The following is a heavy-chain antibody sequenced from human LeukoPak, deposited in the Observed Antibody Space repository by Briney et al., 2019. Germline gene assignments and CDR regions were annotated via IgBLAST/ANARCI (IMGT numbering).Heavy chain of an antibody. Sequence: TGGSLRLSCAASGFSVSHNYMSWVRQAPGKGLEWVSIIYSGGSTYYADSVKGRFTISRDNSKNTVHLQMNSLRDEDTAVYYCAKDIGSGSYQPYYFDYWGQGTLVTVSS. V-gene: IGHV3-53*01. CDR1: GFSVSHNY. J-gene: IGHJ4*02. CDR3: AKDIGSGSYQPYYFDY. D-gene: IGHD3-10*01. CDR2: IYSGGST.